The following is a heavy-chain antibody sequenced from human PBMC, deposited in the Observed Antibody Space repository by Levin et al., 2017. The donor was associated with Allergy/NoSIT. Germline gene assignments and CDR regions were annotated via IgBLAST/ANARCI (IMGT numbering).Heavy chain of an antibody. CDR3: ARGITWGIAAADYFDS. J-gene: IGHJ4*02. CDR1: GGSFSTYY. Sequence: SETLSLTCAVYGGSFSTYYWSWIRQPPGKGLEWIGEINHSGSTNYNPSLKSRVTISVDTSKNQFSLMLSSVTAADTAVYYCARGITWGIAAADYFDSWGQGTLVTVSS. V-gene: IGHV4-34*01. D-gene: IGHD6-13*01. CDR2: INHSGST.